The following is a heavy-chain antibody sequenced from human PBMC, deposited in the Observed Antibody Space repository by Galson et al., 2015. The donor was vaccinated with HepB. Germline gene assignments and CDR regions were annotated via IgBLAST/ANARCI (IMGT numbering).Heavy chain of an antibody. V-gene: IGHV1-58*01. Sequence: SVKVSCKASGLTFTSSAVQWVRQARGQRLEWIGWIVVGSGNTNYAQKFKERVNITRDMSTSTAYMELSSLRSEDTAVYYCAARTFPYSVTGDAFDIWGQGTMVTVYS. CDR3: AARTFPYSVTGDAFDI. D-gene: IGHD5-18*01. CDR1: GLTFTSSA. J-gene: IGHJ3*02. CDR2: IVVGSGNT.